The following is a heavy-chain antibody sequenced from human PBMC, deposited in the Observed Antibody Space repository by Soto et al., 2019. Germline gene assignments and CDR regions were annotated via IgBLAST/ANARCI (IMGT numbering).Heavy chain of an antibody. J-gene: IGHJ4*02. CDR1: GGSINTFY. D-gene: IGHD5-12*01. V-gene: IGHV4-4*07. Sequence: SETLSLTCTVSGGSINTFYWSWVRQPAGKGLEWIGRIFSSGSTSFNPSLESRVAMSVDTSKNRFSLNLSSVTAADMAVYYCAREGSYSAYNFAHGIQLWSFDFWGQGALVTVSS. CDR2: IFSSGST. CDR3: AREGSYSAYNFAHGIQLWSFDF.